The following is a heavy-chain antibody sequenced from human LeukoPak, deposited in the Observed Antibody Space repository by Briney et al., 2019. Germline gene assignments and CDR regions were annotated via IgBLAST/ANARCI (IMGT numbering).Heavy chain of an antibody. V-gene: IGHV4-59*08. CDR1: GGSISSYY. CDR2: IYYSGST. D-gene: IGHD3-9*01. Sequence: PSETLSLTCTVSGGSISSYYWSWIRQPPGKGLEGIGYIYYSGSTNYNPSLKSRVTISVDTSKNQFSLKLSSVTAADTAAYYCARSGANFDWLFSSTPYCDYYYGMDVWGQGTTVTVSS. J-gene: IGHJ6*02. CDR3: ARSGANFDWLFSSTPYCDYYYGMDV.